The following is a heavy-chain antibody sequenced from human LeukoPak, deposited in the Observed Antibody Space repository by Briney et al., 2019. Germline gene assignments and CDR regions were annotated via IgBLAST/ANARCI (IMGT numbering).Heavy chain of an antibody. CDR2: IYPGDSDT. D-gene: IGHD2-2*01. CDR3: ARIFSSGYCSSTSCQNNWFDP. Sequence: GESLKISCKGSGYSFTSYWIGRVRQMPGKGLEWMGIIYPGDSDTRYSPSFQGQVTISADKSISTAYLQWSSLKASDTAMYYCARIFSSGYCSSTSCQNNWFDPWGQGTLVTVSS. J-gene: IGHJ5*02. V-gene: IGHV5-51*01. CDR1: GYSFTSYW.